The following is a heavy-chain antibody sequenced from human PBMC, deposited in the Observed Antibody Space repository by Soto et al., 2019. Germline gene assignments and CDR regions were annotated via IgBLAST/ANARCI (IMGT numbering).Heavy chain of an antibody. Sequence: SETLSLTCAVSGGSISSGVYSWNWIRQPPGKGLEWIGYIYHSGYTYYNPSLKSRVTISVDKSKNQFSLKLSSVTAADTAVYYCARDDLYGGWFDPWGQGTLVTVS. CDR2: IYHSGYT. V-gene: IGHV4-30-2*01. CDR3: ARDDLYGGWFDP. D-gene: IGHD4-17*01. CDR1: GGSISSGVYS. J-gene: IGHJ5*02.